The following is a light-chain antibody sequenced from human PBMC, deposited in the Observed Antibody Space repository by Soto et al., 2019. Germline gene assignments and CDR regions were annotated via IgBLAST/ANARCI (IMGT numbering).Light chain of an antibody. CDR3: KQYGSLPIT. Sequence: LTHTPATLSLSPEERATLSCPASQSVISTYLAWYQQKPGQAPRLLMYGASSRATGIPERFSGSGSGTDFTLTISRLEPEDFEVYYCKQYGSLPITFGQGTQLDIK. CDR2: GAS. CDR1: QSVISTY. J-gene: IGKJ5*01. V-gene: IGKV3-20*01.